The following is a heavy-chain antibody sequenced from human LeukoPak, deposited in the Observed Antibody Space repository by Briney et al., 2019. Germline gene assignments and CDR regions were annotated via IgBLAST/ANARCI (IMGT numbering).Heavy chain of an antibody. CDR2: IYYSGST. J-gene: IGHJ3*02. CDR1: GGSISSSSYY. V-gene: IGHV4-39*01. D-gene: IGHD3-10*01. CDR3: ASIGSADAFDI. Sequence: SETLSLTCTVSGGSISSSSYYWGWIRQPPGKGLEWIGSIYYSGSTYYNPSLKSRVTISVDTSKNQFSLKLSSVTAADTAVYYCASIGSADAFDIWGQGTMVTVSS.